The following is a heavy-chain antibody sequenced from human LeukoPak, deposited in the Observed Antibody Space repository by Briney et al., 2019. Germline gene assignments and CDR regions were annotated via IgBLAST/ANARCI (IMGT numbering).Heavy chain of an antibody. D-gene: IGHD6-13*01. CDR3: ARFSSIAAAFDY. J-gene: IGHJ4*02. Sequence: SETLSLTCTVSGGSISNYYWTWIRQPPGKGLEWIGFISYSGNTNYNPSLKSRVTISLDTSKNQFSLKLSSVTAADTAVYYCARFSSIAAAFDYWGQGTLVTVSS. CDR2: ISYSGNT. V-gene: IGHV4-59*12. CDR1: GGSISNYY.